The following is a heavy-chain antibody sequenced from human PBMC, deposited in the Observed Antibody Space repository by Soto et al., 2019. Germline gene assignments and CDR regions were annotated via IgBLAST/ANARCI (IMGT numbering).Heavy chain of an antibody. V-gene: IGHV1-3*01. D-gene: IGHD2-15*01. CDR1: GYTFTSYA. CDR2: INAGNGNT. Sequence: GPSVKVSCKASGYTFTSYAMHWVRQAPGQRLEWMGWINAGNGNTKYSQKFQGRVTITRDTSASTAYMELSSLRSEDTAVYYCARDRLRMRFDPWGQGTLVTVSS. J-gene: IGHJ5*02. CDR3: ARDRLRMRFDP.